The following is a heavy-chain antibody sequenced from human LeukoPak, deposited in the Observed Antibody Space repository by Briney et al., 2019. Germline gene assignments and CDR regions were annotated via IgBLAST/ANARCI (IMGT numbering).Heavy chain of an antibody. Sequence: GGSLRLSCAASGYTFSSYWMHWVRQAPGKGLVWVSRIDTDGSITSYADSVKGRFTISRDNAKNTLYLQMNSLRAEDTAVYYCTKDLTGNRDFWGQGILVPVSS. J-gene: IGHJ4*02. CDR3: TKDLTGNRDF. CDR2: IDTDGSIT. V-gene: IGHV3-74*01. D-gene: IGHD1-20*01. CDR1: GYTFSSYW.